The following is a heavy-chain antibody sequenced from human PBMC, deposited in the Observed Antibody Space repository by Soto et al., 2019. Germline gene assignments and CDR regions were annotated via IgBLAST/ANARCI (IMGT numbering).Heavy chain of an antibody. CDR1: GYSFTDHY. J-gene: IGHJ2*01. V-gene: IGHV1-2*02. Sequence: QVQLVQSGAEVKEPGASVKVSCEASGYSFTDHYMHWVRQAPGQGLEWMGWSNPNSGGTKSAQQFQGRVTMTRDTSISTAYMELSRLRFDDTAVYYCARGKEISDYWNFDLWGRGTLVTVSS. CDR2: SNPNSGGT. CDR3: ARGKEISDYWNFDL. D-gene: IGHD3-10*01.